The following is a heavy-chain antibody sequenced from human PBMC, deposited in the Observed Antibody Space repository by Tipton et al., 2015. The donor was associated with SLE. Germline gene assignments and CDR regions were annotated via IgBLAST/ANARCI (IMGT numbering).Heavy chain of an antibody. V-gene: IGHV4-39*07. CDR2: IYYSGST. CDR3: ASTNWAFDY. Sequence: TLSLTCTVSGGSISSSSYYWGWIRQPSGKGLEWIGSIYYSGSTYYNPSLKSRVTISVDTSKNQFSLKVNSVTAADTAVYYCASTNWAFDYWGQGTPVTVSS. CDR1: GGSISSSSYY. D-gene: IGHD7-27*01. J-gene: IGHJ4*02.